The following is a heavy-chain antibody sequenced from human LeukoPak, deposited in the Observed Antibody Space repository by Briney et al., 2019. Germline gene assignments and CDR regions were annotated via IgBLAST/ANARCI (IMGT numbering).Heavy chain of an antibody. J-gene: IGHJ4*02. Sequence: HPGGSLRLSCAASGFTFSSYAISWVRQAPGKGLEWVSAISGSGGSTYYADSVKGRFTISRDNSKNTLYLQMNSLRAEDTAVYYCAKDIHYYDSSGYYYVPYYFDYWGQGTLVTVSS. CDR3: AKDIHYYDSSGYYYVPYYFDY. V-gene: IGHV3-23*01. CDR2: ISGSGGST. CDR1: GFTFSSYA. D-gene: IGHD3-22*01.